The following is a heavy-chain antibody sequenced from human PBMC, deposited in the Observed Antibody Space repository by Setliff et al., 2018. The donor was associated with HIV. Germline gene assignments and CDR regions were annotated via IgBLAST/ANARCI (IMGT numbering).Heavy chain of an antibody. Sequence: SETLSLTCSVSGVSISGPIGITYYWDWLRQPPGKGLEWIGNIHYSRGSSYNASLKSRVTISLDTSKNHFSLKLSSVAAADTAVYYCARRYHGASGFYNSWGQGVLVTVSS. CDR2: IHYSRGS. V-gene: IGHV4-39*02. D-gene: IGHD1-1*01. J-gene: IGHJ4*02. CDR1: GVSISGPIGITYY. CDR3: ARRYHGASGFYNS.